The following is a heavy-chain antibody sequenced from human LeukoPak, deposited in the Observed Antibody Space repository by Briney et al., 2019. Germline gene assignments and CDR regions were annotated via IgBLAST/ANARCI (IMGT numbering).Heavy chain of an antibody. CDR2: ISGSGGST. Sequence: PGGSLRLSCAASGFTFSSYAMSWVRQAPGKGLEWGSAISGSGGSTYYADSVKGWFTISRDNSKDTLYLQMNSLRAEDTAVEYCAKVGPVGATSDYFDYWGQGTLVTVSS. D-gene: IGHD1-26*01. CDR1: GFTFSSYA. J-gene: IGHJ4*02. CDR3: AKVGPVGATSDYFDY. V-gene: IGHV3-23*01.